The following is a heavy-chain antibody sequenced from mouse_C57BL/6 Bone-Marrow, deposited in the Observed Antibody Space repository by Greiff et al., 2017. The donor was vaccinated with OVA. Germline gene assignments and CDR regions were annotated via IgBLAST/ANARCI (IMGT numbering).Heavy chain of an antibody. CDR1: GFTFSSYT. D-gene: IGHD2-10*01. CDR2: ISGGGGNT. J-gene: IGHJ4*01. Sequence: EVQRVESGGGLVKPGGSLKLSCAASGFTFSSYTMSWVRQTPEKRLEWVATISGGGGNTYYPDSVKGRFTISRDNAKNTLYLQMSSLRSEDTALYYCARRLLYAMDYWGQGTSVTVSS. V-gene: IGHV5-9*01. CDR3: ARRLLYAMDY.